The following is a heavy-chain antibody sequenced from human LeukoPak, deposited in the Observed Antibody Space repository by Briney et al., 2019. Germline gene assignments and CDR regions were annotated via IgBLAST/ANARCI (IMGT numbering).Heavy chain of an antibody. D-gene: IGHD2-2*01. V-gene: IGHV3-48*03. CDR2: ISSSGSTI. CDR1: GFTFSSYE. J-gene: IGHJ5*02. CDR3: ARDAVYCSSTSCYGRYNWFDP. Sequence: GGSLRLSCAASGFTFSSYEMNWVRQAPGKGLEWVSYISSSGSTIYYADSVKGRFTISRDNAKNSLYLQMNSLRAEDTAVYYCARDAVYCSSTSCYGRYNWFDPWGQGTLVTVSP.